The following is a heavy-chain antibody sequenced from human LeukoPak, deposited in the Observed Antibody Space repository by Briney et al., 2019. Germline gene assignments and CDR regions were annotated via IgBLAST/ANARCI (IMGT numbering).Heavy chain of an antibody. CDR3: ARGPLRGYSRY. J-gene: IGHJ4*02. Sequence: GGSLRLSCAGSGFTFSNYWMSWVRQAPGKGLEWVANIKPDGSEKYYVDSVKGRFTISRDNAKNSLYLQMSSLRAEDTAVYSCARGPLRGYSRYWGQGTLVTVSS. V-gene: IGHV3-7*01. CDR2: IKPDGSEK. D-gene: IGHD5-18*01. CDR1: GFTFSNYW.